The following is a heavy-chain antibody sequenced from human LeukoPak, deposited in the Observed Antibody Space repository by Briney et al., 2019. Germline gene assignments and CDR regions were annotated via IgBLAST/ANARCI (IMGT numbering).Heavy chain of an antibody. D-gene: IGHD5-24*01. V-gene: IGHV4-59*01. CDR1: GDSISSYY. CDR3: ARERRDGYKVYFDY. CDR2: IYYSGVT. Sequence: PSETLSLTCTVSGDSISSYYWSWIRQPPGKGLQWIGYIYYSGVTHYNPALKSRVTISLDTSKNQFSLRLSSVTAADTAVYYCARERRDGYKVYFDYWGQGTLVTVSS. J-gene: IGHJ4*02.